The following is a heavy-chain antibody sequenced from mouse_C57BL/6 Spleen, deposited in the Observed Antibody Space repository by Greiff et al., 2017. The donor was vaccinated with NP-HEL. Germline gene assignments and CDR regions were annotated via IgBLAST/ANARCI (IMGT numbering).Heavy chain of an antibody. J-gene: IGHJ3*01. CDR1: GFTFSSYG. Sequence: EVKLMESGGDLVKPGGSLKLSCAASGFTFSSYGMSWVRQTPDKRLEWVATISSGGSYTYYPDSVRGRFTISRDNAKNTLYLQMSSLKSEDTAMYDCARHEDYYAPSTRAWFAYWGQGTLVTVSA. D-gene: IGHD1-1*01. CDR3: ARHEDYYAPSTRAWFAY. V-gene: IGHV5-6*01. CDR2: ISSGGSYT.